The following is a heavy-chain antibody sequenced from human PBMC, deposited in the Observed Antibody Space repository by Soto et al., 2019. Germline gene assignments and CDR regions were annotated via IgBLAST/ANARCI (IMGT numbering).Heavy chain of an antibody. CDR3: ASDLDGGLVDY. CDR1: GYTFTSYG. CDR2: ISAYNGNT. Sequence: QVQLVQSGAEVKKPGASVKVSCKASGYTFTSYGISWVRQAPGQGLVWMGWISAYNGNTNYAQKTQGRVTMTTDTPTSKAYMELRSLRSDDTAVYYCASDLDGGLVDYWGQGPLPTVSS. V-gene: IGHV1-18*01. J-gene: IGHJ4*02. D-gene: IGHD6-19*01.